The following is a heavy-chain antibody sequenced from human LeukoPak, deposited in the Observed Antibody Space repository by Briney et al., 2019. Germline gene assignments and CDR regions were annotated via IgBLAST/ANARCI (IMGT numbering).Heavy chain of an antibody. J-gene: IGHJ6*03. CDR2: IYYSVSA. CDR3: ARVIPPHYYYMDV. Sequence: SETLSLTCTVSGGSLSSYYWSWIRQPPGKGLEWIGYIYYSVSANYNPSLKSRVTISVGTSKNQFSLKVTSVTAADTAVYYCARVIPPHYYYMDVWGKGTTVTVSS. D-gene: IGHD3-16*02. V-gene: IGHV4-59*01. CDR1: GGSLSSYY.